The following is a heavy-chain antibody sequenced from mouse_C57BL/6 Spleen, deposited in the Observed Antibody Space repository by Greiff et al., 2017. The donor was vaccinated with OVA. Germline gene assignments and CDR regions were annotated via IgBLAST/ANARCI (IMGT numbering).Heavy chain of an antibody. Sequence: QVQLKESGAELVRPGASVTLSCKASGYTFTDYEMHWVKQTPVHGLEWIGAIDPETGGTAYNQKFKGKAILTADKSSSTAYMELRSLTSEDSAVYYCTRWYYGSSRYFDVWGTGTTVTVSS. CDR1: GYTFTDYE. D-gene: IGHD1-1*01. CDR2: IDPETGGT. V-gene: IGHV1-15*01. J-gene: IGHJ1*03. CDR3: TRWYYGSSRYFDV.